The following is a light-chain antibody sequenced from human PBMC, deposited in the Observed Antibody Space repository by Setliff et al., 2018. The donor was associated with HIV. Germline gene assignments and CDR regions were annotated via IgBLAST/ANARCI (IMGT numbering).Light chain of an antibody. CDR3: AAWDDGLNGSYV. CDR1: SSNIGRNT. Sequence: QSVLTQPPSASGTPGQRVTISCSGSSSNIGRNTVNWYQQLPGTAPKLLIYRNNQRPTGVPDRFSGSKSGTSASLAISGLQSEDEADYYCAAWDDGLNGSYVFGTGTKVTVL. J-gene: IGLJ1*01. V-gene: IGLV1-44*01. CDR2: RNN.